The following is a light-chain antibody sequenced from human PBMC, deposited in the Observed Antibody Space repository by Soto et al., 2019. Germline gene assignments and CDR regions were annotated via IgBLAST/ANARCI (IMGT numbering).Light chain of an antibody. V-gene: IGKV1-5*03. J-gene: IGKJ1*01. CDR1: QSISSC. CDR3: QQYNSYSRT. Sequence: DIQMTQSPSTLSASVGDRVTITCRASQSISSCLAWYQHKPGKAPKLLIYKASTLEGGVPSRFSGSGSGTEFTLTISSLQPDDFATYYCQQYNSYSRTFGQGTKVEIK. CDR2: KAS.